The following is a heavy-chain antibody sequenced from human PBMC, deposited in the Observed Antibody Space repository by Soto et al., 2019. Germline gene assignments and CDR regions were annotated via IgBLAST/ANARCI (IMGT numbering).Heavy chain of an antibody. V-gene: IGHV1-18*04. J-gene: IGHJ6*02. Sequence: WASVKVSCKASGFPFTTYGFSWVRRAPGQGLEWMGWISAYNGNRNYAQKFQGRVTMTTDTSTSTVYMELRSLTSDDTAVYYCAKDPPITGSLRGTPLMDVWGQGTTVTVSS. CDR2: ISAYNGNR. CDR1: GFPFTTYG. CDR3: AKDPPITGSLRGTPLMDV. D-gene: IGHD1-20*01.